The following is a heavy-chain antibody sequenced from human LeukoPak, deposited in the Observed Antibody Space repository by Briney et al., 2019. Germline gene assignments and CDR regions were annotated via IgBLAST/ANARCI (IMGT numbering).Heavy chain of an antibody. CDR1: GFTFSSYW. CDR2: INIDGGTT. CDR3: ARDPNGNWWFDP. V-gene: IGHV3-74*01. D-gene: IGHD1-1*01. J-gene: IGHJ5*02. Sequence: GGSLRLSCAASGFTFSSYWMHWVRRAPGKGLVWVSRINIDGGTTTYVDSVKGRFTISRDNAKNMLYLQMNSLRAEDTAVYYCARDPNGNWWFDPWGQGTLVTVSS.